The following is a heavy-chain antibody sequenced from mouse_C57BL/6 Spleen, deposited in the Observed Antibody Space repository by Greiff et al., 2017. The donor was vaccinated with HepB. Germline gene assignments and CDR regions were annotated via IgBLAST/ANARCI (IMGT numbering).Heavy chain of an antibody. J-gene: IGHJ2*01. CDR1: GFNIKDYY. V-gene: IGHV14-2*01. CDR2: IDPEDGET. Sequence: EVQLQQSGAELVKPGASVKLSCTASGFNIKDYYMHWVKQRTEQGLEWIGRIDPEDGETKYAPKFQGKATITADTSSNKAYLQLSSLTSEDTAVYYCARRGVFITTVVAHFDYWGQGTTLTVSS. D-gene: IGHD1-1*01. CDR3: ARRGVFITTVVAHFDY.